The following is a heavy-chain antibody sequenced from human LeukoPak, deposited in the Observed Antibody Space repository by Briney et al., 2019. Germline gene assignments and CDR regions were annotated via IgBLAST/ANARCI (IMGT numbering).Heavy chain of an antibody. CDR2: IYHSGST. CDR1: GGSVSSGGYS. CDR3: ARARGPGSGYDP. J-gene: IGHJ5*02. D-gene: IGHD3-22*01. V-gene: IGHV4-30-2*01. Sequence: PSQTLSLTCAVSGGSVSSGGYSWSWIRQPPGKGLEWIGYIYHSGSTYYNPSPKSRVTISVDRSKNQFSLKLSSVTAADTAVYYCARARGPGSGYDPWGQGTLVTVSS.